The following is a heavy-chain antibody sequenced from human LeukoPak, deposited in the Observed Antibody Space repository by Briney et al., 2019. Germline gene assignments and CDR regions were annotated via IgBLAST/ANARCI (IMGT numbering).Heavy chain of an antibody. CDR3: ARPSPPLYYDFWSGYYPMDV. Sequence: ASVKVSCKASGGTFSSYAISWVRQAPGQGLEWMGGIIPIFGTANYAQKFQGRVTITADKSTSTAYMELSSLRSEDTAVYYCARPSPPLYYDFWSGYYPMDVWDKGTTVTVSS. J-gene: IGHJ6*03. CDR1: GGTFSSYA. CDR2: IIPIFGTA. V-gene: IGHV1-69*06. D-gene: IGHD3-3*01.